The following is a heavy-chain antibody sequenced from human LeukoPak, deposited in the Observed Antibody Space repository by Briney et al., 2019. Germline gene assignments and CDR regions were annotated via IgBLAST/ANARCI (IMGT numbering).Heavy chain of an antibody. CDR3: ARDITIFGAAPQNWFDP. D-gene: IGHD3-3*01. CDR1: GGSISSYY. Sequence: SETLSLTCTVSGGSISSYYWSWIRQPAGKGLEWIGRIYTSGSTNYNPSLKSRVTMSVDTSKNQFSLKLSSVTAADTAVYYCARDITIFGAAPQNWFDPWGQGTLVTVSS. CDR2: IYTSGST. V-gene: IGHV4-4*07. J-gene: IGHJ5*02.